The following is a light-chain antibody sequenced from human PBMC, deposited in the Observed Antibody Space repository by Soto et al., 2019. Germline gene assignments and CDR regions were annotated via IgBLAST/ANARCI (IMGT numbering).Light chain of an antibody. CDR3: QQYNNWYT. J-gene: IGKJ2*01. CDR1: QSVSSY. CDR2: GAS. V-gene: IGKV3-15*01. Sequence: EIVMTQSPATLSVSPGERATLSCSASQSVSSYLACSQQKPGHAPRLLIYGASTRATVIPARFSGSGSGTEFTLTISSLQSEDVAVYYCQQYNNWYTFGHGTQLEIK.